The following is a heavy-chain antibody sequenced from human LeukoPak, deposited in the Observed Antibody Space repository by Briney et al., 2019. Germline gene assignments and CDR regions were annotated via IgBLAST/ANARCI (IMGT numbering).Heavy chain of an antibody. Sequence: SETLSLTCTVSGGSISSYYWGWIRQPPGKGLEWIGYIYYSGSTNYNPSLKSRVTISVDTSKNQFSLKLSSVTAADTAVYYCARLMDTAMVPWYFDLWGRGTLVTVSS. J-gene: IGHJ2*01. D-gene: IGHD5-18*01. CDR3: ARLMDTAMVPWYFDL. CDR1: GGSISSYY. CDR2: IYYSGST. V-gene: IGHV4-59*12.